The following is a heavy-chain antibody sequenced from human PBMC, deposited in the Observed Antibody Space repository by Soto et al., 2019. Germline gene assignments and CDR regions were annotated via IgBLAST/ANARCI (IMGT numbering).Heavy chain of an antibody. J-gene: IGHJ3*01. Sequence: SETLSLTCTVSAGSITSYYWSWIRQPPGKGLERIGCVYYSGNTNYNPSLRSRVTILVDTSKNQFSLKLSSVTAADTAVYYCARGPCWYWFDVWGQGTMVTVSS. CDR1: AGSITSYY. CDR3: ARGPCWYWFDV. CDR2: VYYSGNT. V-gene: IGHV4-59*01. D-gene: IGHD6-13*01.